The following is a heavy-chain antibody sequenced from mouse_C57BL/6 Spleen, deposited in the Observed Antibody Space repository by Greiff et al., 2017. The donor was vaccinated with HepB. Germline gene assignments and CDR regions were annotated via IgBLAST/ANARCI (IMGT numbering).Heavy chain of an antibody. CDR2: IYPGSGST. Sequence: QVQLQQPGAELVKPGASVKMSCKASGYTFTSYWITWVKQRPGQGLEWIGDIYPGSGSTNYNEKFKSKATLTVDTSSSTAYMQLSSLTSEDSAVYYCARKGDPDHYFDYWGQGTTLTVSS. CDR1: GYTFTSYW. V-gene: IGHV1-55*01. CDR3: ARKGDPDHYFDY. J-gene: IGHJ2*01.